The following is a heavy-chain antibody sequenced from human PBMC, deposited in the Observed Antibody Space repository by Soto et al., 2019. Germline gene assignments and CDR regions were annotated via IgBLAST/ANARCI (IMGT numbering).Heavy chain of an antibody. D-gene: IGHD4-4*01. J-gene: IGHJ4*02. V-gene: IGHV4-59*01. Sequence: SETRSLTGNLSGGSFHNFYWLWIRQPPGRGLEWIGYFYYSGSTYYTPSPKSRVTLSLDTSTNQFSLKLSSVTAADTAVYYCAREEPDYSYTLVYWGQGILVTVSS. CDR1: GGSFHNFY. CDR2: FYYSGST. CDR3: AREEPDYSYTLVY.